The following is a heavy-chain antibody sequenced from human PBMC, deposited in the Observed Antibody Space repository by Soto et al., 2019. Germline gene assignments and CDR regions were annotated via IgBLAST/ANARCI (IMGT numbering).Heavy chain of an antibody. J-gene: IGHJ6*02. CDR2: IIPIFDTA. V-gene: IGHV1-69*01. D-gene: IGHD1-1*01. CDR1: GGTFSDFT. CDR3: ARNGTQTGYSYGMDV. Sequence: QVQLVQSGAELRKPGSSVKVSCKASGGTFSDFTINWVRQAPGQRLEWMGGIIPIFDTANYAEKFQGRVTITADESTSTSFMEVSSLRSEDMAVYYCARNGTQTGYSYGMDVWGQGTMVTVSS.